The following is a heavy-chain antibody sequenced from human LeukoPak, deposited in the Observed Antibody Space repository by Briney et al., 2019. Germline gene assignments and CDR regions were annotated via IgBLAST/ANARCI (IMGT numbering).Heavy chain of an antibody. CDR1: GGTFSSYA. CDR2: IIPILGIA. CDR3: ARDLPYYYDSSGYYYGMDV. D-gene: IGHD3-22*01. Sequence: SVKASCKASGGTFSSYAISWVRQAPGQGLEWMGRIIPILGIANYAQKFQGRVTITADKSTSTAYMELSSLRSEDTAVYYCARDLPYYYDSSGYYYGMDVWGQGTTVTVSS. V-gene: IGHV1-69*04. J-gene: IGHJ6*02.